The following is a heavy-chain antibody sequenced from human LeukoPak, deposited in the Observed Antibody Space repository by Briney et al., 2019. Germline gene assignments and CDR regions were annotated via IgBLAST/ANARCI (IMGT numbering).Heavy chain of an antibody. J-gene: IGHJ4*02. CDR1: GFTISSNY. Sequence: PGGSLRLSCAASGFTISSNYMSWVRQGPGKGLEWVSLLYSGGSTYYADSVKGRFTISRDSSRNALYLQMNGLRAEDTAVYYCATGARITGYYNPTFDYWGQGTLVTDSS. D-gene: IGHD3-9*01. CDR3: ATGARITGYYNPTFDY. CDR2: LYSGGST. V-gene: IGHV3-66*01.